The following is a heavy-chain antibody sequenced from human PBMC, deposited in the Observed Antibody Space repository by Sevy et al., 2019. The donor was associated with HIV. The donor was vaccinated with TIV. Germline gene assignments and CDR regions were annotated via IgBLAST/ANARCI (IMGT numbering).Heavy chain of an antibody. CDR1: GFTFMSYG. Sequence: GGSLRLSCTASGFTFMSYGIHWVRQAPGKGLEWVAVVWYDGHRKYYADSVKGRFTISRDNSQNTVSLQMNSLRGEDTAIYYCARSYFGSGTSYGMDVWGQGTTVTVSS. CDR2: VWYDGHRK. J-gene: IGHJ6*02. V-gene: IGHV3-33*01. D-gene: IGHD3-10*01. CDR3: ARSYFGSGTSYGMDV.